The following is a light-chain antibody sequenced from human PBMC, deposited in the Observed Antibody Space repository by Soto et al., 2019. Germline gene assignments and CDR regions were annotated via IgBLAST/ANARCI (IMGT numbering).Light chain of an antibody. CDR2: EVS. J-gene: IGLJ2*01. Sequence: ALTQPASVSGSPGQSITISCTGTSSDVGDYKYVSWYQQHPGKAPKLIIYEVSNRPSGISNRFSGSKSGNTASLTISGLQAEDEADYYCNSCTDTTSLIFGGGTKVTVL. V-gene: IGLV2-14*01. CDR1: SSDVGDYKY. CDR3: NSCTDTTSLI.